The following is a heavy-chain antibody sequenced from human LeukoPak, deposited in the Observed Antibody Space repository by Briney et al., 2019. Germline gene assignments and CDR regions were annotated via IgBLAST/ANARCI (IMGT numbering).Heavy chain of an antibody. D-gene: IGHD6-19*01. J-gene: IGHJ4*02. CDR3: ARGAYSSGDHFDY. V-gene: IGHV3-13*01. Sequence: PGGSLRLSCAASGFTFSSYDMHWVRQATGKGLELVSAIGTAGDTYYPGSVKGRFTISRENAKNSLYLQMNSLRAGDTAVYYCARGAYSSGDHFDYWGQGTLVTVSS. CDR2: IGTAGDT. CDR1: GFTFSSYD.